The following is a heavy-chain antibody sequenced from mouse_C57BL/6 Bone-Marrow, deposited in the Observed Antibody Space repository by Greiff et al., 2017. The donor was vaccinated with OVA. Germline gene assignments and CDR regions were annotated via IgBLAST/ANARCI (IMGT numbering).Heavy chain of an antibody. D-gene: IGHD2-4*01. Sequence: VKLVESGAELVKPGASVKISCKASGYAFSSYWMNWVKQRPGKGLEWIGQIYPGDGDTNYNGKFKGKATLTADKSSSTAYMQLSSLTSEDSAVYFCARTKDDYDGSFAYWGQGTLVTVSA. J-gene: IGHJ3*01. CDR3: ARTKDDYDGSFAY. CDR2: IYPGDGDT. V-gene: IGHV1-80*01. CDR1: GYAFSSYW.